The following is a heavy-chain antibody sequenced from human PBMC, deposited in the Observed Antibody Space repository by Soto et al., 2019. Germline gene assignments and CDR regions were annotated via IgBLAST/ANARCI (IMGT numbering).Heavy chain of an antibody. CDR3: ARGKVTHDILTGYYKQYYYGMDV. Sequence: GGSLRLSCAASGFTFSSYAMHWVRQAPGKGLEWVAVISYDGSNKYYADSVKGRFTISRDNSKNTLYLQMNSLRAEDTAVYYCARGKVTHDILTGYYKQYYYGMDVWGQGTTVTVSS. CDR1: GFTFSSYA. CDR2: ISYDGSNK. V-gene: IGHV3-30-3*01. D-gene: IGHD3-9*01. J-gene: IGHJ6*02.